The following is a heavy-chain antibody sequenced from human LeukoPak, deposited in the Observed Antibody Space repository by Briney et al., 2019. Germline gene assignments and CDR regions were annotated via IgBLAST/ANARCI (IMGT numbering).Heavy chain of an antibody. CDR3: ASAFTAMENFDY. Sequence: ASVKVSCKASGYIFTGYYMHWVRQAPGQGLEWMGWINPNSGGTNYAQKFQGRVTMTRDTSISTAYMELSRLRSDDTAVYYCASAFTAMENFDYWGQGTLVTVSS. J-gene: IGHJ4*02. V-gene: IGHV1-2*02. CDR1: GYIFTGYY. D-gene: IGHD5-18*01. CDR2: INPNSGGT.